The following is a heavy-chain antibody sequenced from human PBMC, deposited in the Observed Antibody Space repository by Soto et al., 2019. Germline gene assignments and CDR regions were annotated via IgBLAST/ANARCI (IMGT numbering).Heavy chain of an antibody. CDR2: IIPIFGTA. V-gene: IGHV1-69*06. CDR3: ARDRMTTVTTSANYYYYGMDV. J-gene: IGHJ6*02. D-gene: IGHD4-4*01. Sequence: SVKVSCKASGGTFSSYAISWVRQAPGQGLEWMGGIIPIFGTANYAQKFQGRVTITADKSTSTAYMELSSLRSEDTAVYYCARDRMTTVTTSANYYYYGMDVWG. CDR1: GGTFSSYA.